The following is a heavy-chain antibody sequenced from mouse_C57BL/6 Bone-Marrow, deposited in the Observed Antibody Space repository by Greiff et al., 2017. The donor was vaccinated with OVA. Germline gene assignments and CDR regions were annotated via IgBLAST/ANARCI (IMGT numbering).Heavy chain of an antibody. J-gene: IGHJ2*01. V-gene: IGHV1-54*01. Sequence: QVQLQQSGAELVRPGTSVKLSCKASGYAFTNYWMEWVKQRPGQGLEWIGEINPGSGGTNYNEKFKGKGTLTADKAASTGYVQLSRLTSEDAAVDFCASGGDYFGYGGRGTAPTVS. CDR2: INPGSGGT. CDR1: GYAFTNYW. CDR3: ASGGDYFGY.